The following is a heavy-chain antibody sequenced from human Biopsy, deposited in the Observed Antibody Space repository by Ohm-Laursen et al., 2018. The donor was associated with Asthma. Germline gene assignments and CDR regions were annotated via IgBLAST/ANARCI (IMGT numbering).Heavy chain of an antibody. Sequence: SLRLSCTASGTHFGSYNMHWARQAPGKGLEWVAVISYDGFNKYYADSVKGRFTISRDNSKNTLYLQMNSLRAEDTAVYYCARDAWELQKPYAYYFDYWGQGTLVTVSS. CDR2: ISYDGFNK. D-gene: IGHD1-26*01. J-gene: IGHJ4*02. V-gene: IGHV3-30*03. CDR3: ARDAWELQKPYAYYFDY. CDR1: GTHFGSYN.